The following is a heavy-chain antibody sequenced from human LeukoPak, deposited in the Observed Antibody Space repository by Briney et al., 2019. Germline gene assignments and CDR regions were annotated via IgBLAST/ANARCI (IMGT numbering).Heavy chain of an antibody. CDR1: GYTFTSYG. CDR3: ARGYCSGGSCYLFDL. Sequence: GASVKVSCKASGYTFTSYGISWVRQAPGQGHEWMGWISAYNGNTNYAQKLQGRVTMTTDTSTSTAYMELRSLTSDDTAVYYCARGYCSGGSCYLFDLWGRGTLVTVSS. V-gene: IGHV1-18*04. D-gene: IGHD2-15*01. J-gene: IGHJ2*01. CDR2: ISAYNGNT.